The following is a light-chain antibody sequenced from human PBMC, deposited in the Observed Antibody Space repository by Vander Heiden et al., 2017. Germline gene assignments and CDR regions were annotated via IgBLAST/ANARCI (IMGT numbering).Light chain of an antibody. CDR3: QAWDSSYVV. V-gene: IGLV3-1*01. CDR2: EDS. CDR1: NLGDKY. J-gene: IGLJ2*01. Sequence: SYELSQPSSVSVSPGQTASITCSGDNLGDKYACWYQQKPGQSPVLVIYEDSKRPSGVPERFSGSNSGNTATLTISGTQAMDEADYDCQAWDSSYVVFGGGTKLTVL.